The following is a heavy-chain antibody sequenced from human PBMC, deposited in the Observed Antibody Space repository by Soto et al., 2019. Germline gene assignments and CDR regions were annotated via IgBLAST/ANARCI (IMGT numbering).Heavy chain of an antibody. Sequence: SETLSLTCTVSGGSISSYYWSWIRQPPGKGLEWIGYIYYSGSTNYNPSLKSRVTISVDTSKNQFSLKLSSVTAADTAVYYCARDSPNYDFWSGYRTGSGMDVWGQGTTVTVSS. D-gene: IGHD3-3*01. CDR2: IYYSGST. J-gene: IGHJ6*02. CDR1: GGSISSYY. V-gene: IGHV4-59*01. CDR3: ARDSPNYDFWSGYRTGSGMDV.